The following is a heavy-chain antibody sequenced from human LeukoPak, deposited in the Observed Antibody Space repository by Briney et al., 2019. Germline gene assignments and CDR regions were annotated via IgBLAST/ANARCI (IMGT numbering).Heavy chain of an antibody. CDR2: ISATTGGT. Sequence: GGSLRLSCEASGFSFSTYAMNWVRQAPGKGLEWVSGISATTGGTYYADSVKGRFTISRDISKSTLYLQMNSLRADDTAVYYCAKIQGWFNDAFHIGGQGTMVTVSS. CDR3: AKIQGWFNDAFHI. D-gene: IGHD6-19*01. V-gene: IGHV3-23*01. CDR1: GFSFSTYA. J-gene: IGHJ3*02.